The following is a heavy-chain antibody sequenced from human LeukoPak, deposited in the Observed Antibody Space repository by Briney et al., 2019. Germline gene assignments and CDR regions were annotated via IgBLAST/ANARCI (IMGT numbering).Heavy chain of an antibody. D-gene: IGHD5-24*01. V-gene: IGHV3-43*02. CDR2: ISGDGVSS. CDR1: GFMFDDYA. CDR3: AREQFSHTSNYFDN. Sequence: PGGSLRLSCAASGFMFDDYAMHWVRQVPGRGLEWVSLISGDGVSSFYADSVRGRFTISRDNNNTSLSLQMHSLTTEDTAFYYCAREQFSHTSNYFDNWGQGILVTVSS. J-gene: IGHJ4*02.